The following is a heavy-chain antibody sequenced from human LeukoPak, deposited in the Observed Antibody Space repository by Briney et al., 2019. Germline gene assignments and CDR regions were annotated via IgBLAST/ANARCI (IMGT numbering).Heavy chain of an antibody. V-gene: IGHV4-59*01. J-gene: IGHJ4*02. CDR1: GGSISNYH. CDR3: ATGFYFDY. CDR2: VYYSGST. Sequence: SETLSLTCTVSGGSISNYHWSWIRQPPGKGLEWIGYVYYSGSTNYNPPLKSRVTISIDTSGNQFSLKLSSVTAADTAVYYCATGFYFDYWGQGALVTVSS.